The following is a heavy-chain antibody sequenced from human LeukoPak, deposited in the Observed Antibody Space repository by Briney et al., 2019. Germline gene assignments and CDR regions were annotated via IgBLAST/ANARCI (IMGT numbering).Heavy chain of an antibody. Sequence: GGSLRLSCAASGFTFSSYSMNWVRQAPGKGLEWVSSISSSSSYIYYADSVKGRFTISRDNAKNSLYLQMNSLRAEDTAVYYCARDLSLRYFDWYYYYYYYMDVWGKGTTVTVSS. CDR2: ISSSSSYI. V-gene: IGHV3-21*01. CDR1: GFTFSSYS. CDR3: ARDLSLRYFDWYYYYYYYMDV. D-gene: IGHD3-9*01. J-gene: IGHJ6*03.